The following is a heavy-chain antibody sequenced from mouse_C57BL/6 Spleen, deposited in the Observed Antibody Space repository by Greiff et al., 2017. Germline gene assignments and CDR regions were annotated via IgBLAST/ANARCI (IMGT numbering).Heavy chain of an antibody. CDR3: TRGGLRRLAWFAY. CDR1: GYTFTVYE. Sequence: VKLVESGAELVRPGASVTLSCKASGYTFTVYEMHWVKQTPVHGLEWIGAIDPETGGTAYNQKFKGKAILTADKSSSTAYMERRSLTSEDSAVYYCTRGGLRRLAWFAYWGQGTLVTVSA. V-gene: IGHV1-15*01. CDR2: IDPETGGT. J-gene: IGHJ3*01. D-gene: IGHD2-4*01.